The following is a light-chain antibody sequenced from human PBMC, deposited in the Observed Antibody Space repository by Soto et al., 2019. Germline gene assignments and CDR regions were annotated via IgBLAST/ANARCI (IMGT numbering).Light chain of an antibody. CDR3: QQSYTTPFT. V-gene: IGKV1-39*01. Sequence: DIQMTQSPSSLSASVGDRVTITCRASQNIDNSLNWYQQKPGKAPRLLIYVASSLQSGVPSRFSGSGSGTEFTLTISSLQPEDFAAYSCQQSYTTPFTFVPGTKVHV. CDR2: VAS. J-gene: IGKJ3*01. CDR1: QNIDNS.